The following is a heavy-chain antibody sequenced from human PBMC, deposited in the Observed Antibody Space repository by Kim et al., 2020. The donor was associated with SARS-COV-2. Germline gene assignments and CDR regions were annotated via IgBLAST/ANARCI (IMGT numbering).Heavy chain of an antibody. V-gene: IGHV4-59*08. J-gene: IGHJ1*01. CDR3: ARHGSWYGYFQH. Sequence: SETLSLTCTVSGGSISSYYWSWTRQPPGKGLEWIGYIYYSGSTNYNPSLKSRVTISVDTSKNQFSLKLSSVTAADTAVYYCARHGSWYGYFQHWGQGTLVTVSS. D-gene: IGHD6-13*01. CDR2: IYYSGST. CDR1: GGSISSYY.